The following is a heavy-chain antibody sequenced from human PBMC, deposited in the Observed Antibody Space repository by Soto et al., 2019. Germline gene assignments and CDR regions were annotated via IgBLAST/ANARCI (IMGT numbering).Heavy chain of an antibody. Sequence: GGSLRLSCAASGFTFSSYDMHWVRQATGKGLEWVSAIGTAGDTYYPGSVKGRFTISRENAKNSLYLQMNSLGAGDTVVYYGARLGTVTVAFDIWGQGTMVTVSS. V-gene: IGHV3-13*01. CDR1: GFTFSSYD. CDR3: ARLGTVTVAFDI. J-gene: IGHJ3*02. CDR2: IGTAGDT. D-gene: IGHD4-17*01.